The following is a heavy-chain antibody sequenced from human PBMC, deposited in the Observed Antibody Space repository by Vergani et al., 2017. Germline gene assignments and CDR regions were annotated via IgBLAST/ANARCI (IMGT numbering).Heavy chain of an antibody. CDR3: AKVRGYYDSSGPFDY. CDR2: ISYDGSNK. Sequence: QVQLVESGGGVVQPGRSLRLSCAASGFTFSSYGMHWVRQAPGKGLEWVAVISYDGSNKYYADSVKGRFTISRDNSKNTLYLQMNSLRAEDTAVYYCAKVRGYYDSSGPFDYCGQGTLVTVSS. J-gene: IGHJ4*02. CDR1: GFTFSSYG. V-gene: IGHV3-30*18. D-gene: IGHD3-22*01.